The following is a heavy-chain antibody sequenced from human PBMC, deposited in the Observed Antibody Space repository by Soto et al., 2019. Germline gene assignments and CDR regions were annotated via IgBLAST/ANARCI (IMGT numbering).Heavy chain of an antibody. Sequence: QVQLVQSGAEVMKPGASAKVSCKASGYTFTSYDISWVRQATGQGLEWMGWMSPSSGTTGFVQKFQGRVTVTRDTSISTAYMEVTSLTSEDTAVYYCARTIFGVATYYFDYWGQGTLVTVSS. D-gene: IGHD3-3*01. CDR1: GYTFTSYD. J-gene: IGHJ4*02. CDR2: MSPSSGTT. CDR3: ARTIFGVATYYFDY. V-gene: IGHV1-8*01.